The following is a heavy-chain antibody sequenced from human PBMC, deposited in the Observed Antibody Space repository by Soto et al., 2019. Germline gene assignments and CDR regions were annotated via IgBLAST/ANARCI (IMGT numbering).Heavy chain of an antibody. V-gene: IGHV1-24*01. CDR3: ATDRADYYGSGRIPNFDY. CDR2: FDPEDGET. CDR1: GYTLTELS. J-gene: IGHJ4*02. D-gene: IGHD3-10*01. Sequence: ASVKVSCKVSGYTLTELSMHWVRQAPGKGLEWMGGFDPEDGETIYAQKFQGRVTMTEDTSTDTAYMELSSLRSEDTAVYYCATDRADYYGSGRIPNFDYWGQGTLVTVSS.